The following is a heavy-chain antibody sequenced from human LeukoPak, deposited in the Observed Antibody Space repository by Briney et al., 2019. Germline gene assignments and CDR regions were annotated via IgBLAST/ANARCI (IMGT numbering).Heavy chain of an antibody. J-gene: IGHJ4*02. D-gene: IGHD1-7*01. Sequence: SETLSLTCTVSGGSISSYYWSWIRQPPGKGLEWIGYIYYSGSTNYNPSLRSRATMSVDSSKNQFSLILISVAAADTAVYYCARDLDWNYADYWGQGTLVTVSS. V-gene: IGHV4-59*12. CDR1: GGSISSYY. CDR3: ARDLDWNYADY. CDR2: IYYSGST.